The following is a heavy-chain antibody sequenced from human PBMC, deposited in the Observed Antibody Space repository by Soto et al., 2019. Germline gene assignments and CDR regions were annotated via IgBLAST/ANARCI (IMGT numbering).Heavy chain of an antibody. D-gene: IGHD2-2*01. CDR3: ARRCSSTSCYYNWFDP. CDR2: IYYSGST. V-gene: IGHV4-59*08. J-gene: IGHJ5*02. CDR1: GGSISSYY. Sequence: SETLSLTCTVSGGSISSYYWSWIRQPPGKGLEWIGYIYYSGSTNYNPSLKSRVTISVDTSKNQFSLKLSSVTAADTAVYYCARRCSSTSCYYNWFDPWGQGTLVTVS.